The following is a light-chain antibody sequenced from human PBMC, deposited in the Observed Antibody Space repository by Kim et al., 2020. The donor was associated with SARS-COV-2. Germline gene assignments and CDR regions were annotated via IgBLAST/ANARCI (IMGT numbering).Light chain of an antibody. CDR3: QQRSSWPPT. CDR2: DAS. V-gene: IGKV3-11*01. CDR1: HSIGNT. J-gene: IGKJ5*01. Sequence: LSPGERATLSCRASHSIGNTLAWYQQKPGQTPRLLIHDASNGATDIPARFSGSGSGTDFTLTISSLEPEDFAVYFCQQRSSWPPTFGQGTRLEIK.